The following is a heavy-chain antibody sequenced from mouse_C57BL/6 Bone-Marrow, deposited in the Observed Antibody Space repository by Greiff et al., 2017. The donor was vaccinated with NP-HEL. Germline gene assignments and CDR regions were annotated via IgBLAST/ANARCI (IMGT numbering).Heavy chain of an antibody. V-gene: IGHV1-50*01. CDR2: IDPSDSYT. CDR1: GYTFTSYW. D-gene: IGHD1-1*01. CDR3: TTVVATDFDY. J-gene: IGHJ2*01. Sequence: QVQLQQPGAELVKPGASVKLSCKASGYTFTSYWMQWVKQRPGQGLEWIGEIDPSDSYTNYNQKFKGKATLTVDTSSSTAYMQLSSLTSEDSAVDYCTTVVATDFDYWGQGTTLTVSS.